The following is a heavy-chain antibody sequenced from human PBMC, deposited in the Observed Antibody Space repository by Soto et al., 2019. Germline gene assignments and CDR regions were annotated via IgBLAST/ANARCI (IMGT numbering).Heavy chain of an antibody. D-gene: IGHD4-17*01. CDR2: IYHSGST. CDR1: GGSISSSNW. J-gene: IGHJ5*02. Sequence: TLSLTCVVSGGSISSSNWWSWVRQPPGKGLEWIGEIYHSGSTNYNPSLKSRVTISVDKSKNQFSLKLSSVTAADTAVYYCASLPDYGDYGVWWFDPWGQGTLVTVSS. CDR3: ASLPDYGDYGVWWFDP. V-gene: IGHV4-4*02.